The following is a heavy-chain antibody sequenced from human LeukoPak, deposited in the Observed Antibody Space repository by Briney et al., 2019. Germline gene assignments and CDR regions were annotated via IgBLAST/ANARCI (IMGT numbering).Heavy chain of an antibody. CDR1: GFTFSSQA. J-gene: IGHJ5*02. V-gene: IGHV3-74*01. Sequence: GGSLRLSCAASGFTFSSQALSWVRQAPGKGPVWVSRVDVHGQGTAYADSVKGRFTISRDNAKNTLSLQMNSLSAEDTAVYYCARSSYDSTTFYYHLDLWGQGTLVTVSS. D-gene: IGHD2/OR15-2a*01. CDR2: VDVHGQGT. CDR3: ARSSYDSTTFYYHLDL.